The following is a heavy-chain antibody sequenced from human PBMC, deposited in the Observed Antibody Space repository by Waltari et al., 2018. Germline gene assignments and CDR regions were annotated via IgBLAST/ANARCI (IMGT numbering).Heavy chain of an antibody. J-gene: IGHJ4*02. Sequence: EVQVVQSGAEVKKPGATVKISCKASGYTFTDFYIHWLQLAPRKGLEWMGRVNTEDGETMYGMNFRDRITMTADTSTNTAYMELSSLRSADTAVYYCVVGGYCSPSICPWDYWGQGTLVTVSS. CDR1: GYTFTDFY. D-gene: IGHD2-15*01. V-gene: IGHV1-69-2*01. CDR3: VVGGYCSPSICPWDY. CDR2: VNTEDGET.